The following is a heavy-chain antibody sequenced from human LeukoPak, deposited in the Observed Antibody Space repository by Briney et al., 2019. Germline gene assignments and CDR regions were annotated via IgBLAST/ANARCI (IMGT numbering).Heavy chain of an antibody. Sequence: GGSLRLSCAASGFTFSSYAVSWVRQALGKGLEWVSSISGSGGSTYSADSVKGRFTISRDNSKNTLYLQMNSLRAEDTALYYCAKDRSCTNDICHGDFDYWGQGTLVTVSS. CDR1: GFTFSSYA. D-gene: IGHD2-8*01. CDR2: ISGSGGST. J-gene: IGHJ4*02. V-gene: IGHV3-23*01. CDR3: AKDRSCTNDICHGDFDY.